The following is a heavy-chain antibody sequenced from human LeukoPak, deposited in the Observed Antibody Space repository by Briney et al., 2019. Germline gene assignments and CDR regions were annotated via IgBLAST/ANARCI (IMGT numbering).Heavy chain of an antibody. CDR1: GFSFSSFW. CDR2: INSDGSSI. Sequence: PGGSLRLSCVASGFSFSSFWMHWVRQAPGKGLVWVSRINSDGSSITYAASVKGRFTMSRDNAKNTLYLQMNSLRAEDTAVYYCTRTLDYWGQGTLVTVSS. J-gene: IGHJ4*02. V-gene: IGHV3-74*03. CDR3: TRTLDY.